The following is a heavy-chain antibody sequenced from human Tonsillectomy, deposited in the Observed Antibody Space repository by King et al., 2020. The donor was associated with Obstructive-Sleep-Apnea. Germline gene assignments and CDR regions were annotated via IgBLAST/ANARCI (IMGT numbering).Heavy chain of an antibody. CDR1: GGSFSDYY. J-gene: IGHJ6*02. Sequence: VQLQQWGAGLLKPSETLSLTCAVYGGSFSDYYWSWIRQPPGKGLEWIGEINHSGGTNYNPSLKSRVTISVDTSKNQYSLKLSSVTAADTAVYYCASMGYSSGWYSMDVWGQGTTVTVSS. V-gene: IGHV4-34*01. CDR3: ASMGYSSGWYSMDV. D-gene: IGHD6-19*01. CDR2: INHSGGT.